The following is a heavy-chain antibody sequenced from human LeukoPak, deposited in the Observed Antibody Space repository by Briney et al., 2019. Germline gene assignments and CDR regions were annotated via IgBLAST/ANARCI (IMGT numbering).Heavy chain of an antibody. V-gene: IGHV4-39*07. CDR2: IYRTGST. J-gene: IGHJ6*03. D-gene: IGHD2-2*01. Sequence: SETLSLTCTVSGGSISSSSYYWGWIRQPPGKGLEWIGSIYRTGSTNYNPSLKSRVTISLDTSKNQFSRKVSSVTAADTAVYYCARGDCSSTICYSPMDVWGKGTTVTVSS. CDR1: GGSISSSSYY. CDR3: ARGDCSSTICYSPMDV.